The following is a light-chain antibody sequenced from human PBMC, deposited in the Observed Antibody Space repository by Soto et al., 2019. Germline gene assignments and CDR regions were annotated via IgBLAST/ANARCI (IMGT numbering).Light chain of an antibody. CDR1: KLGEKY. CDR2: QDT. Sequence: SYELTQPPSVSVSPGQTASITCSGDKLGEKYACWYQQKPGQSPVVVIYQDTKRPSGIPERFSGSNSGNTANLTISGTQAMDEADYYCQAWDSNNVVFCGGTKVTVL. J-gene: IGLJ3*02. V-gene: IGLV3-1*01. CDR3: QAWDSNNVV.